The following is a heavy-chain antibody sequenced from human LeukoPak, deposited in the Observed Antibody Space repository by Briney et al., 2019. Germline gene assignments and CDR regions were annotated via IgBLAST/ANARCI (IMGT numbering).Heavy chain of an antibody. V-gene: IGHV3-48*03. CDR3: ARRHSSVFEP. D-gene: IGHD6-19*01. CDR1: GFTFSSYE. Sequence: GGSLRLSCAASGFTFSSYEMNWVRQAPGKGLEWVSYISSSGSTIYYADSVKGRFTISRDNAENSLYLQMNSLRAEDTAVYYCARRHSSVFEPWGQGTLVTVSS. CDR2: ISSSGSTI. J-gene: IGHJ5*02.